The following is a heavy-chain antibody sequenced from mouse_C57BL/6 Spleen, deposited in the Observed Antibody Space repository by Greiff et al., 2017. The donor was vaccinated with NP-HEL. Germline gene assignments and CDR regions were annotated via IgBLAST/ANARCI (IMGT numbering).Heavy chain of an antibody. CDR1: GFTFSDYG. CDR3: ARTTTVVAPFDD. J-gene: IGHJ2*01. CDR2: ISSGSSTI. Sequence: EVKLVESGGGLVKPGGSLKLSCAASGFTFSDYGMHWVRQAPEKGLELVAYISSGSSTIYYADTVKGRFTISRDNATNTLFLQMTSLRSEDTAMYYCARTTTVVAPFDDWGKGTTLTVSS. D-gene: IGHD1-1*01. V-gene: IGHV5-17*01.